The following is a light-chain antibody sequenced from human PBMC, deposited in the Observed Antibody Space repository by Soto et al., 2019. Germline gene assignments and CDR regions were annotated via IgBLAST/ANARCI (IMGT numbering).Light chain of an antibody. CDR2: DVS. J-gene: IGLJ1*01. CDR1: SSDVGGYDY. V-gene: IGLV2-14*03. CDR3: SSYTSSSLYV. Sequence: SALTQPASVSGSPGQSITISCTGTSSDVGGYDYVSWYQHHPGKAPKLMIYDVSNRPSGVSNRFSGSKSGNTASLTISGLQAEDEADYYCSSYTSSSLYVFVTGTKVTVL.